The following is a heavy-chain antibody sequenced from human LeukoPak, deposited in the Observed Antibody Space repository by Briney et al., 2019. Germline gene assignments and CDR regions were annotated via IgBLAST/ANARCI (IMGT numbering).Heavy chain of an antibody. CDR1: GFTFSSYA. D-gene: IGHD6-19*01. Sequence: GGSLRLSCAASGFTFSSYAMSWVRQAPGKGLEWVSYISSGGSTIYDADSVKGRFTISRDNAKNSLYLQMNSLRAEDTAVYYCARDPAGAGIYYDYWGQGTLVTVSS. V-gene: IGHV3-48*01. J-gene: IGHJ4*02. CDR2: ISSGGSTI. CDR3: ARDPAGAGIYYDY.